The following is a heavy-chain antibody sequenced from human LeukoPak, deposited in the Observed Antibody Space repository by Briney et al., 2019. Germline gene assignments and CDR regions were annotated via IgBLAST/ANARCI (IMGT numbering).Heavy chain of an antibody. V-gene: IGHV4-31*03. J-gene: IGHJ6*02. CDR3: ARDCGGDCFGYYYYGMDV. Sequence: SETLSLTCTVSGGSISSGGYYWSWIRQHPGRGLEWIGYIYYSGSTYYNPSLKSRVTISVDTSKNQFSLKLSSVTAADTAVYYCARDCGGDCFGYYYYGMDVWGQGTTVTVSS. D-gene: IGHD2-21*02. CDR1: GGSISSGGYY. CDR2: IYYSGST.